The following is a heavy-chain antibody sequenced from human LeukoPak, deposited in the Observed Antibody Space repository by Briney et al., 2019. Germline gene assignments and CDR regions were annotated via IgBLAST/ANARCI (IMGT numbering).Heavy chain of an antibody. CDR3: ARFSPRAMGNYLDF. CDR2: IYPRGST. J-gene: IGHJ4*02. V-gene: IGHV4-30-2*01. Sequence: PSETLSLTCAVSGGSISSGSYSWSWIRQPPGKGLEWIGYIYPRGSTYYNPSLKSRVILSLDKSANQFSLNLSSVTAADTAVYYCARFSPRAMGNYLDFWGQGTLVTVSS. D-gene: IGHD7-27*01. CDR1: GGSISSGSYS.